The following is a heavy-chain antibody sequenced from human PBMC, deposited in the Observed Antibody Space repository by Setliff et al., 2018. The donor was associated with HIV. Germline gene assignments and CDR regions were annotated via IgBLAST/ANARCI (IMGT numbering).Heavy chain of an antibody. D-gene: IGHD3-22*01. J-gene: IGHJ3*02. V-gene: IGHV3-13*01. Sequence: GGSLRLSCAASGFTFSSYDMHWVRQATGKGLEWVSAIGTTGDTYYPGSVKGRFTISRENAKNSLYLQMNSLRAGDTAVYYCARARDSSGYYPGAFDIWGQGIMVTVSS. CDR2: IGTTGDT. CDR3: ARARDSSGYYPGAFDI. CDR1: GFTFSSYD.